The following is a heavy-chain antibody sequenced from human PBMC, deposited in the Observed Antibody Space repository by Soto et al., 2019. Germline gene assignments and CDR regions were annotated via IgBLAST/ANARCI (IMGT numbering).Heavy chain of an antibody. CDR1: GSSPSSYY. J-gene: IGHJ6*02. Sequence: SETLSLTCPISGSSPSSYYWSWSGQPPGKGLEWIGYIYYSGSTNYNPSLKSRVTISVDTSKNQFSLKLSSVTAADTAVYYCARDSIAVAGTRYYYYGMDVWGQGTTVTVSS. CDR3: ARDSIAVAGTRYYYYGMDV. CDR2: IYYSGST. V-gene: IGHV4-59*13. D-gene: IGHD6-19*01.